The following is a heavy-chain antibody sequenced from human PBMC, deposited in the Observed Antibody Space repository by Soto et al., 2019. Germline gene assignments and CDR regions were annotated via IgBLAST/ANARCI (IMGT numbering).Heavy chain of an antibody. CDR1: GGSFSGYY. D-gene: IGHD6-13*01. CDR2: INQGGST. J-gene: IGHJ4*02. CDR3: ARTYSSSWSPFDY. Sequence: QVQLQQWGAGLLKPSATLSLTCAVYGGSFSGYYWCGIRQPPGKGPGWIGEINQGGSTNYNPPLKSRVTISVDTSKNQFSLKLSSVTAADTAVYYCARTYSSSWSPFDYWGQGTLVTVSS. V-gene: IGHV4-34*01.